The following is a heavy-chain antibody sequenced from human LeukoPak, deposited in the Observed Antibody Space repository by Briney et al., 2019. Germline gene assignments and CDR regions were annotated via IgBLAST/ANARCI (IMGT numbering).Heavy chain of an antibody. CDR3: AKGAGGGRQGFDY. D-gene: IGHD3-16*01. CDR1: GFIFSTHW. CDR2: LDSDGRDA. V-gene: IGHV3-74*01. Sequence: GGSLRLSCAASGFIFSTHWMHWVRQTPGRGLVWVSRLDSDGRDARYADSVKGRFNISRDNAKTTLYLQMNSLRVEDTAVYYCAKGAGGGRQGFDYWGHGILVTVSS. J-gene: IGHJ4*01.